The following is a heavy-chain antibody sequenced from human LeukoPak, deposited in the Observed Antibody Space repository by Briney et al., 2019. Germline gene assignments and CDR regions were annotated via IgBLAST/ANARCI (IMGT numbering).Heavy chain of an antibody. Sequence: GGTLRLSCAASGFTFSSYGMHWVRQAPGKGLEWVSVIWYDGTNKYYAASVKGRFTISRDNSKNTVYLEMNSLRAEDTAVYYCARDDDYGDSYLYFDLWGRGT. CDR2: IWYDGTNK. D-gene: IGHD4-17*01. CDR3: ARDDDYGDSYLYFDL. J-gene: IGHJ2*01. CDR1: GFTFSSYG. V-gene: IGHV3-33*01.